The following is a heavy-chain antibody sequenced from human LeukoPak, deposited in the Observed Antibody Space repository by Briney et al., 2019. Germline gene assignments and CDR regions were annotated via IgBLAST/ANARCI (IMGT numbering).Heavy chain of an antibody. CDR1: GYTFTGYY. CDR2: INPNSGGT. Sequence: ASVKVSCKASGYTFTGYYMHWVRQAPGQGLEWMGWINPNSGGTNYAQKFQGRVTMTRDTSISTAYMELSRLRSDDTAVYYCARVLFGYDFWSGRGVDWGQGTLVTVSS. D-gene: IGHD3-3*01. CDR3: ARVLFGYDFWSGRGVD. V-gene: IGHV1-2*02. J-gene: IGHJ4*02.